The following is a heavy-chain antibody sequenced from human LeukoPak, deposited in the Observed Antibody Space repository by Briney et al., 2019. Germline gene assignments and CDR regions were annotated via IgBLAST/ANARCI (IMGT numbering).Heavy chain of an antibody. CDR2: INPSGGST. CDR3: ARSQAKPTYYYDSSGYYDY. D-gene: IGHD3-22*01. CDR1: GYTFTSYY. Sequence: ASVKVSCKASGYTFTSYYMHWVRQAPGQGPEWMGIINPSGGSTSYAQKFQGRVTMTRDTSTSTVYMELSSLRSEDTAVYYCARSQAKPTYYYDSSGYYDYWGQGTLVTVSS. V-gene: IGHV1-46*01. J-gene: IGHJ4*02.